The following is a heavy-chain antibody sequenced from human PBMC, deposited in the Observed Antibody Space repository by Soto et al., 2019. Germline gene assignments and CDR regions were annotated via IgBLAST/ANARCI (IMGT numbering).Heavy chain of an antibody. CDR1: GFTFSSYS. V-gene: IGHV3-21*01. Sequence: PGGSLRLSCAASGFTFSSYSMNWVRQAPGKGLEWVSYISSSSSYIYYADSVKGRFTISRDNAKNSLYLQMNSLRAEDTAVYYCARDSVRGVLPVEHYGMDVWGQGTAVTVSS. D-gene: IGHD3-10*02. CDR3: ARDSVRGVLPVEHYGMDV. CDR2: ISSSSSYI. J-gene: IGHJ6*02.